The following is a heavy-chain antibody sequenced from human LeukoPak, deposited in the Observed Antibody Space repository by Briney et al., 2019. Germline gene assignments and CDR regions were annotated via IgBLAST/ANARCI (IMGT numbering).Heavy chain of an antibody. Sequence: GGSLRLSCAASGFTFRSYTMNWVRQAPGKGLEWVSSISSSRSYIFYADSVKGRFTISRDNSKNTLYLQMNSLRAEDTAVYYCARGEQWLPNYFDYWGQGTLVTVSS. D-gene: IGHD6-19*01. CDR1: GFTFRSYT. CDR3: ARGEQWLPNYFDY. V-gene: IGHV3-21*01. CDR2: ISSSRSYI. J-gene: IGHJ4*02.